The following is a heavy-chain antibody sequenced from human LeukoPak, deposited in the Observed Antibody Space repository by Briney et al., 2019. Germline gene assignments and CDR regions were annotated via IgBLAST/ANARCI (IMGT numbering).Heavy chain of an antibody. D-gene: IGHD3-22*01. V-gene: IGHV3-30-3*01. Sequence: GGSLRLSCAASGFTFSSYAMHWVRQAPGKGLEWVAVISYDGSNKYYADSVKGRFTISRDNSKNTLYLQMNSLRAEDTAIYYCATRNYYDRKAFYYYYFDYWGQGILVSVSS. CDR1: GFTFSSYA. CDR3: ATRNYYDRKAFYYYYFDY. J-gene: IGHJ4*02. CDR2: ISYDGSNK.